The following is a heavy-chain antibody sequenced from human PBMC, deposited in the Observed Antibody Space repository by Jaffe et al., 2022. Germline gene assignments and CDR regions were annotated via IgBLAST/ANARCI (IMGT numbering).Heavy chain of an antibody. CDR2: MNPNSGNT. V-gene: IGHV1-8*01. CDR1: GYTFTSYD. Sequence: QVQLVQSGAEVKKPGASVKVSCKASGYTFTSYDINWVRQATGQGLEWMGWMNPNSGNTGYAQKFQGRVTMTRNTSISTAYMELSSLRSEDTAVYYCARYYLEYSISRGWVRYFDYWGQGTLVTVSS. J-gene: IGHJ4*02. CDR3: ARYYLEYSISRGWVRYFDY. D-gene: IGHD6-6*01.